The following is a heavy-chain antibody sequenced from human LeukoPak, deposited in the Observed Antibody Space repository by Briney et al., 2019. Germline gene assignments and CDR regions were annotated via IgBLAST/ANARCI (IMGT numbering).Heavy chain of an antibody. V-gene: IGHV4-31*03. Sequence: SETLSLTCTVSGGSISSGAYCWSWIRQRPGKGLEWIGYMYYDGSTYSNPSLKSRLTISVDTSKNQFSRKLSSVTAADTAVYYCARGPYYDFWSGYPYMDVWGKGTTVTVSS. J-gene: IGHJ6*03. CDR1: GGSISSGAYC. CDR2: MYYDGST. D-gene: IGHD3-3*01. CDR3: ARGPYYDFWSGYPYMDV.